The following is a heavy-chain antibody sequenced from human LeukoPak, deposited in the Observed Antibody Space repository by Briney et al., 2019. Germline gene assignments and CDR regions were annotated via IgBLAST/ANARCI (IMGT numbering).Heavy chain of an antibody. CDR2: IYYSGST. Sequence: SETLSLTCTVSGGSISSYYWSWIRQPPGKGLEWIGYIYYSGSTNYNPPLKSRVTISVDTSKNQFSLKLSSVTAADTAVYYCARSTTYYDILTGYYRGEFDYWGQGTLVTVSS. CDR3: ARSTTYYDILTGYYRGEFDY. CDR1: GGSISSYY. J-gene: IGHJ4*02. V-gene: IGHV4-59*01. D-gene: IGHD3-9*01.